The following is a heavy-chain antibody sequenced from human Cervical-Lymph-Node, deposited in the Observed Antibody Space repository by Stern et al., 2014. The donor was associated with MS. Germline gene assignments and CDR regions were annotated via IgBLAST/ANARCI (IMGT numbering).Heavy chain of an antibody. CDR1: GGSITNRDY. J-gene: IGHJ2*01. Sequence: QLQLQESGPGLVKPSETLSLTCTVSGGSITNRDYWGWIRQSPGKGLEWIGSVYYSGITYYRPSLKSRPPIPIDTSRTIFFRSLTSVTATDTAVYFCARGVTAVTNYVPNWCFDVWGRGTLVTVSS. CDR2: VYYSGIT. D-gene: IGHD4-11*01. V-gene: IGHV4-39*02. CDR3: ARGVTAVTNYVPNWCFDV.